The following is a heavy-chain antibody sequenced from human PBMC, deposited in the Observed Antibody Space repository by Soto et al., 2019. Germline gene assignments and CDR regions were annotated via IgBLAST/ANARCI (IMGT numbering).Heavy chain of an antibody. Sequence: QVQLVESGGGVVQPGRSLRLSCEASGFTFSSYGMHWVRQAPGKGLEWVAVISYDGSNKYYADSVKGRFTISRDNSKNTLYMQMNSLRAEDTAVYYCAKTMVVATIRPTLFDYWGQGTLVTVSS. D-gene: IGHD5-12*01. CDR1: GFTFSSYG. CDR2: ISYDGSNK. V-gene: IGHV3-30*18. J-gene: IGHJ4*02. CDR3: AKTMVVATIRPTLFDY.